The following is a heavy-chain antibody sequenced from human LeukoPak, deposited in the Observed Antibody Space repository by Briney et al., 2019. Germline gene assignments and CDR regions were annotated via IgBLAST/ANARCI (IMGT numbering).Heavy chain of an antibody. Sequence: PGGPLRLSCAPPGFTFSTYAMTWSTQAPEKGLEWVSSIRGGGDNIKYSDSAKGRFSISRDNSKNTLYLQMDSLRVDDTAVYYCGRDPNGDYIGAFDFRGQGTKVTVSS. D-gene: IGHD4-17*01. CDR1: GFTFSTYA. CDR2: IRGGGDNI. J-gene: IGHJ3*01. V-gene: IGHV3-23*01. CDR3: GRDPNGDYIGAFDF.